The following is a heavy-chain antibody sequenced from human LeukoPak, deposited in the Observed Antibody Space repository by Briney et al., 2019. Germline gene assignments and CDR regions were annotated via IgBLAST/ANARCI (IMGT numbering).Heavy chain of an antibody. CDR1: GFTFSSYV. D-gene: IGHD6-13*01. J-gene: IGHJ4*02. Sequence: GGSLRLSCAASGFTFSSYVMHWVRQAPGKGLEWVALTATDGSNKYYADSVKGRFTISRDNSINTLYLQMNSLRAEDTAIYYCARDSSSNEELDYWGQGTLVTVSS. V-gene: IGHV3-30*04. CDR3: ARDSSSNEELDY. CDR2: TATDGSNK.